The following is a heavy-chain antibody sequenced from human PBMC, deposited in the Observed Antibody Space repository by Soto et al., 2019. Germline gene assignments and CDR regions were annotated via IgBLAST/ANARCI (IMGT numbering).Heavy chain of an antibody. CDR2: IYSGGST. D-gene: IGHD2-21*01. J-gene: IGHJ4*02. CDR1: GFTVSSNY. CDR3: ASPRKGIYGYFDY. V-gene: IGHV3-53*02. Sequence: EVQLVETGGGLIQPGGSLRLSCAASGFTVSSNYMSWVRQAPGKGLEWVSVIYSGGSTYYADSVKGRFTISRDNSKNTLYLQMNSLRAEDTAVYYCASPRKGIYGYFDYWGQGTLVTVSS.